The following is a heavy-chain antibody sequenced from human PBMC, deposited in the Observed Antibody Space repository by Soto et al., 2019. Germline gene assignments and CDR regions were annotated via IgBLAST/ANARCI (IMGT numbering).Heavy chain of an antibody. CDR2: IKSKTDGGTT. Sequence: EVQLVESGGGLVKPGGSIRLSCAASGFTFSNAWMSWVRQAPGKGLEWVGRIKSKTDGGTTDYAAPVKGRFTISRDDSKITLYLQMNSLKTEDTAVYYCTTDPSVALFDYWGQGTLVTVSS. V-gene: IGHV3-15*01. CDR3: TTDPSVALFDY. J-gene: IGHJ4*02. D-gene: IGHD6-19*01. CDR1: GFTFSNAW.